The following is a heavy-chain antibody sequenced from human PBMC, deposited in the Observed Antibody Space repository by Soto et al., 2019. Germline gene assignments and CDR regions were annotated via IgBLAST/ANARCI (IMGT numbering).Heavy chain of an antibody. CDR1: GYTFTGYY. J-gene: IGHJ4*02. CDR3: ERVRIAAAGTSPIDY. CDR2: INPNSGGT. V-gene: IGHV1-2*02. D-gene: IGHD6-13*01. Sequence: QVQLVKSGAEVKKPGASVKVSCKASGYTFTGYYMHWVRQAPGQGLEWMGWINPNSGGTNYAQKFQGRVTMTRDTSISTAYMELSRLRSDDTAVYYCERVRIAAAGTSPIDYWGQGTLVTVSS.